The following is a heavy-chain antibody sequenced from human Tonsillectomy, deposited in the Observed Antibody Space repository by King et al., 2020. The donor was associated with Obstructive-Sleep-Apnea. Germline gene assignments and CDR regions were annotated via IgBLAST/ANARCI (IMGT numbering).Heavy chain of an antibody. Sequence: VQLVESGGGVVQPGRSLRLSCAASGFTFRSFAMHWVRQAPGKGLEWGAVISYDGTNEYYADSVKGRFTISKDNSKSMLFLQMYSLRPEDTAVYYCARDSCLRGHCSGGPYYYDMDVWGQGTTVTVSS. CDR1: GFTFRSFA. D-gene: IGHD2-15*01. CDR2: ISYDGTNE. V-gene: IGHV3-30*04. J-gene: IGHJ6*02. CDR3: ARDSCLRGHCSGGPYYYDMDV.